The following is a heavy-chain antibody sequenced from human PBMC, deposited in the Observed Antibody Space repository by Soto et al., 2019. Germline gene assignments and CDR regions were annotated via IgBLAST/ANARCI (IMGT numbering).Heavy chain of an antibody. CDR1: GFSLSSSGVC. D-gene: IGHD2-2*01. V-gene: IGHV2-70*11. Sequence: SGPTLVNPTQTLTLTCTFSGFSLSSSGVCVTWIRQPPGKALEWLARIDWDDAKYYSTSLRTRLTISKDTSKNQVVLTMTNMDPVDTATYYCVRSSGVALRPRSTQYAIDVWGQGTTVTVSS. CDR3: VRSSGVALRPRSTQYAIDV. J-gene: IGHJ6*02. CDR2: IDWDDAK.